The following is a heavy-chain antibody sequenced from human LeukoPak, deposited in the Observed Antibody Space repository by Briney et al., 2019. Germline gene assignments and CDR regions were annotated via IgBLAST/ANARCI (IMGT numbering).Heavy chain of an antibody. J-gene: IGHJ4*02. CDR1: RYSFTTSW. CDR3: ARRSSYDSSGYYPFDY. CDR2: IYPGDSDT. D-gene: IGHD3-22*01. V-gene: IGHV5-51*07. Sequence: GEALRISCKGSRYSFTTSWIGWVHQMPGTGLEWMGVIYPGDSDTRYSPSFQGQVTISADKSISTAYLQWSSLRASDTAMYYCARRSSYDSSGYYPFDYWGQGTLVTVSS.